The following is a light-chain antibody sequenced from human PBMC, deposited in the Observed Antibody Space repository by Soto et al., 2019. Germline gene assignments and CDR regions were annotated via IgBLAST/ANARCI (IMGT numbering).Light chain of an antibody. CDR2: AAS. V-gene: IGKV1-39*01. CDR3: QQSYSIPYT. J-gene: IGKJ2*01. CDR1: QSISSY. Sequence: DIQMTQSPSSLSASVGDRVTITCRASQSISSYLNWYQQKPGKAPKRLIYAASSLQSGVPSRFSGSGSGTDFTLTISSLQPEDFATYYCQQSYSIPYTFGQGTKLEIK.